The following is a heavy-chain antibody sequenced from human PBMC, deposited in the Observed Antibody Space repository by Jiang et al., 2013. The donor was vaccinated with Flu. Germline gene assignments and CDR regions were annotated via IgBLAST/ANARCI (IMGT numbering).Heavy chain of an antibody. D-gene: IGHD3-22*01. V-gene: IGHV4-39*01. CDR2: IYYSGST. CDR1: GGSISSSSYY. CDR3: ALLRGSGYYGY. J-gene: IGHJ4*02. Sequence: GLVKPSETLSLTCTVSGGSISSSSYYWSWIRQPPGKGLEWIGSIYYSGSTYYNPSLKSRVTISVDTSKNQFSLKLSSVTAADTAVYYCALLRGSGYYGYWGQGTLVTVSS.